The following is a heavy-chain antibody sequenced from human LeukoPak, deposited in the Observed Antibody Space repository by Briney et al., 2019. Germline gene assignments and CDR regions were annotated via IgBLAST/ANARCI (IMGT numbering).Heavy chain of an antibody. J-gene: IGHJ4*02. CDR2: ISESGGST. CDR1: GFTLGTYA. D-gene: IGHD1-14*01. Sequence: GGSLRLSCAASGFTLGTYALTWVRQAPGKGLEWVSSISESGGSTWYADSVKGRFTISRDNSNNMLYLQMSSLRAEDTAAYYCAKVTRRWYNDWGQGILVTVSS. V-gene: IGHV3-23*01. CDR3: AKVTRRWYND.